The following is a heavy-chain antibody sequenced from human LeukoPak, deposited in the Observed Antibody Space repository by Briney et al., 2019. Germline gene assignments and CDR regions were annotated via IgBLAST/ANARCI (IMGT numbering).Heavy chain of an antibody. CDR1: GFTFSTYA. J-gene: IGHJ4*02. CDR2: ISTNGGGT. D-gene: IGHD2-15*01. Sequence: PGGSLRLSCAASGFTFSTYAMHWVRQTPGKGLEYASAISTNGGGTYYANSVKGRFTISRDNSKNTLYLQMGSLRAEDMAVYYCARYCSGVSCYSGYDYWGQGTLVTVSS. V-gene: IGHV3-64*01. CDR3: ARYCSGVSCYSGYDY.